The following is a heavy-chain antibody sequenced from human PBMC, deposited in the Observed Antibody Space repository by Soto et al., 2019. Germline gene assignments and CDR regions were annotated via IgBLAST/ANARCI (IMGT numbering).Heavy chain of an antibody. Sequence: QVQLVQSGAEVKKPGSSVKVSCKASGYSFTAYCVHWVRQAPGQGLEWMGWINPNSGGTNYAQRFQGRVAMTTDTSTNTAYMELNSLKSDDTALYFCARSSGTYSDFDYWGQGTQVTVSS. J-gene: IGHJ4*01. CDR3: ARSSGTYSDFDY. CDR1: GYSFTAYC. D-gene: IGHD1-26*01. CDR2: INPNSGGT. V-gene: IGHV1-2*02.